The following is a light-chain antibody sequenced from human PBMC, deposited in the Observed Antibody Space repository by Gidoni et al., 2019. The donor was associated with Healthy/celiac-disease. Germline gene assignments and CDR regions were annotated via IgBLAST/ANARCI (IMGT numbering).Light chain of an antibody. Sequence: QSALPQPPSASGSPGQSVTISCTGTSSDVGGYHYVSWYQQHPGKAPKLMIYEVNKWPSGVPDRFSGSKSGNTASLTVSGLQAEDEADYYCSSYAGSNNLVFGGGTKLTVL. CDR1: SSDVGGYHY. CDR2: EVN. CDR3: SSYAGSNNLV. J-gene: IGLJ2*01. V-gene: IGLV2-8*01.